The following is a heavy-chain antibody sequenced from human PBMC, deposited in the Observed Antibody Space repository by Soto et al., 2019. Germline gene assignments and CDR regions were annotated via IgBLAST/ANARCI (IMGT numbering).Heavy chain of an antibody. D-gene: IGHD6-6*01. CDR1: GFTFSSYG. V-gene: IGHV3-30*18. CDR3: AKDRMEHSSSSVKRDWFDP. Sequence: QVQLVESGGGVVQPGRSLRLSCAASGFTFSSYGMHWVRQAPGKGLEWVAVISYDGSNKYYADSVKGRFTISRDNSKNTLYLQMNSLRAEDTAVYYCAKDRMEHSSSSVKRDWFDPWGQGTLVTVSS. CDR2: ISYDGSNK. J-gene: IGHJ5*02.